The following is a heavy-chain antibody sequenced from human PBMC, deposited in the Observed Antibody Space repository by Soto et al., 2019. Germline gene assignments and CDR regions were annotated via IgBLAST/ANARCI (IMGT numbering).Heavy chain of an antibody. D-gene: IGHD3-22*01. Sequence: EVQLVESGGGLVKPGGSLRLSCAASGFTFSSYSMNWVRQAPGKGLEWVSSISSSSSYIYYADSVKGRFTISRDNSKNSLYLQMNSLRAEDTAVYYCANNYYDSRNHGAGYWGQGTLVTVSS. CDR1: GFTFSSYS. J-gene: IGHJ4*02. CDR2: ISSSSSYI. V-gene: IGHV3-21*01. CDR3: ANNYYDSRNHGAGY.